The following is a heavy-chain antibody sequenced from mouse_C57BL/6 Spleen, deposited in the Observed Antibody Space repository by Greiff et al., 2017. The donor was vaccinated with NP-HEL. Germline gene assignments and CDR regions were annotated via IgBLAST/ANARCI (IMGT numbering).Heavy chain of an antibody. CDR1: GFTFSSYA. CDR3: AREVYTFYAMDY. V-gene: IGHV5-4*01. D-gene: IGHD2-12*01. Sequence: DVQLVESGGGLVKPGGSLKLSCAASGFTFSSYAMSWVRQTPEKRLEWVATISDGGSYTYYPDNVKGRFTISRDNAKNNLYLQMSHLKSEDTAMYYCAREVYTFYAMDYWGQGTSVTVSS. J-gene: IGHJ4*01. CDR2: ISDGGSYT.